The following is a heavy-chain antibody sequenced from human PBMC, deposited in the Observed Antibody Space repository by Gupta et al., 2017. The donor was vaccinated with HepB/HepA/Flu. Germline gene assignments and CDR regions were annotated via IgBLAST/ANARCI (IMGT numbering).Heavy chain of an antibody. CDR2: ISSSGSTI. D-gene: IGHD2-2*01. CDR3: ARGVADIVVVPAAPGVDAFDI. J-gene: IGHJ3*02. CDR1: GFTFSDYY. Sequence: QVQLVESGGGLVKPGGSLRLSCAASGFTFSDYYMSWIRQAPGKGLEWVSYISSSGSTIYYADSVKGRFTISRDNAKNSLYLQMNSLRAEDTAVYYCARGVADIVVVPAAPGVDAFDIWGQGTMVTVSS. V-gene: IGHV3-11*04.